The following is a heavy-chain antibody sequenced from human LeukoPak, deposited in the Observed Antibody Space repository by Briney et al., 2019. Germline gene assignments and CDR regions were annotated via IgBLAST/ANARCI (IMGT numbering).Heavy chain of an antibody. CDR1: GGSISSSSYY. V-gene: IGHV4-39*07. D-gene: IGHD2/OR15-2a*01. CDR3: ARFLDGYFDY. Sequence: SETLSLTCTVSGGSISSSSYYWGWIRQPPGKGLEWIGSIYYSGSTYYNPSLKSRVTISVDTSKNQFSLKLSSVTAADTAVYYCARFLDGYFDYWGQGTLVTVSS. J-gene: IGHJ4*02. CDR2: IYYSGST.